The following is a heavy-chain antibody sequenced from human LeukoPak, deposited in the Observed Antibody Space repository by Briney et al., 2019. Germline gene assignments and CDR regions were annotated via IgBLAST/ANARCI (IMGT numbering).Heavy chain of an antibody. CDR1: GFTFSDHY. V-gene: IGHV3-72*01. J-gene: IGHJ5*02. Sequence: GGSLRLSCAASGFTFSDHYIDWVRQAPGKGLEWVGRIRNKANRYTTEYAASVKGRFTFSRDDSKSIAYLQMNSLKTEDTAVYYCTRNPYYDFWSGSGNWFDPWGQGTLVTVSS. CDR2: IRNKANRYTT. CDR3: TRNPYYDFWSGSGNWFDP. D-gene: IGHD3-3*01.